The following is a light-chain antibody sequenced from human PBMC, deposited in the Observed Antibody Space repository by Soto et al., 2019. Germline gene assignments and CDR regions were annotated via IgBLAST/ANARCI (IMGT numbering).Light chain of an antibody. V-gene: IGLV4-69*01. CDR3: QTWGSGIVV. CDR1: SGHSNYA. J-gene: IGLJ2*01. CDR2: LNSDGNH. Sequence: QLVLTQSPSASASLGASVKLTCTLSSGHSNYAIAWHQQQSEKGPRYLMKLNSDGNHSKGDGIPDRFSGSSSGAERYLTISSLQSEDEADYYCQTWGSGIVVFGGGTKVTVL.